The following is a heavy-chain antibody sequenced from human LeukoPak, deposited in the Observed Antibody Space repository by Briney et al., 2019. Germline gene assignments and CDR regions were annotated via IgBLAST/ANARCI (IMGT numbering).Heavy chain of an antibody. D-gene: IGHD5-12*01. Sequence: PGRSLRLSCTASGFTFGDYAMSWFRQAPGKGLEWVGFIRSKAYSGTTEYAASVKGRFTISRDDSKSIAYLQMNSLKTEDTAVYYCTRDFDGGYDNFDYWGRGTLVTVSS. J-gene: IGHJ4*02. CDR3: TRDFDGGYDNFDY. CDR2: IRSKAYSGTT. CDR1: GFTFGDYA. V-gene: IGHV3-49*03.